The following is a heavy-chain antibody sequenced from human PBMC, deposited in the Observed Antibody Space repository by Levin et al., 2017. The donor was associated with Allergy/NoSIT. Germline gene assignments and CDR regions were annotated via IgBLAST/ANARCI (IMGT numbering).Heavy chain of an antibody. D-gene: IGHD4-17*01. V-gene: IGHV3-30-3*01. J-gene: IGHJ5*02. CDR3: AKSPTGDYEAS. CDR2: ISYDGSNN. Sequence: GGSLRLSCAASGFTFSSYAIHWVRQAPGKGLDWVALISYDGSNNYYADSVKGRFTISRDNSKNTLYLQMNSLRPEDTAVYYCAKSPTGDYEASWGQGTLVTVSS. CDR1: GFTFSSYA.